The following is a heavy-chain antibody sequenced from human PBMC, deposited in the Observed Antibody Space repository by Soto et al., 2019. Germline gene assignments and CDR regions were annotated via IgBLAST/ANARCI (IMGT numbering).Heavy chain of an antibody. Sequence: QVQLQQWGAGLLKPSETLSLTCAVYGGSFTGYYWSWIRQAPGKGLEWIGEINHTGNSIYNPSLESRVTMSVDTSKNQFSLKLRSVTAADTAVYYCTKNSAYALDYWGLGILVTVSS. D-gene: IGHD5-12*01. V-gene: IGHV4-34*01. CDR2: INHTGNS. CDR3: TKNSAYALDY. J-gene: IGHJ4*02. CDR1: GGSFTGYY.